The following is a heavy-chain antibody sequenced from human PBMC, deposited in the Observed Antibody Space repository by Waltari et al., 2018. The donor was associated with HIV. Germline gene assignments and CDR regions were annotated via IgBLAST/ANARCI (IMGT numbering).Heavy chain of an antibody. CDR2: IYSGGST. CDR3: AREGGYDTGDAFDV. Sequence: EVQLVESGGGLIQPGGSLRLSCAASGFTVSSNYMSWVRQAPGKGLEWVSVIYSGGSTYYADSVNGRFTISRDNSKNTLYLQMNSRRAEDTAVYYCAREGGYDTGDAFDVWGQGTMVTVSS. J-gene: IGHJ3*01. V-gene: IGHV3-53*01. CDR1: GFTVSSNY. D-gene: IGHD5-12*01.